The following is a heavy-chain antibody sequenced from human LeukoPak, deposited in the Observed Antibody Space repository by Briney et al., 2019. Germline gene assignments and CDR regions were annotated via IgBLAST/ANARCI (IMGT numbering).Heavy chain of an antibody. CDR3: ARAGLTGSKVAFDV. J-gene: IGHJ3*01. Sequence: ASVKVSCKASGYTFTDYPMNWVRQASGPGLEWMGWINTDTGNPTYAQGFTGHYVFSLDTSVSTAYLQIISLKAEDTAVYYCARAGLTGSKVAFDVWGQGTMVTVSS. D-gene: IGHD1-20*01. CDR2: INTDTGNP. V-gene: IGHV7-4-1*02. CDR1: GYTFTDYP.